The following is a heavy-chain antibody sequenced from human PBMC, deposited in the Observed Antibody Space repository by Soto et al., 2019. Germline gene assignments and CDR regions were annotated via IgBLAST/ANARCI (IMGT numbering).Heavy chain of an antibody. CDR3: AKRGSGSYYAD. Sequence: EVQLLESGGGLVQPGGSLRLSSAASGFTFSSYAMRWVRQAPGKGLEWVSAISGSGDSTYYADAVKGRFTISRDNSKNTLYLQMNSLRAEDTAVYYCAKRGSGSYYADWGQGTLVTVSS. D-gene: IGHD3-10*01. J-gene: IGHJ4*02. CDR1: GFTFSSYA. V-gene: IGHV3-23*01. CDR2: ISGSGDST.